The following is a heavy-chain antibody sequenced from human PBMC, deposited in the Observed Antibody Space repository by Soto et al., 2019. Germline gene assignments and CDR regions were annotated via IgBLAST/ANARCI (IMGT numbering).Heavy chain of an antibody. CDR3: ARDSSGLSY. CDR1: GGSISSYY. Sequence: SETLSLTCTVSGGSISSYYWSWIRQPPGKGLEWIGYIYYSGSTNYNPSLKSRVTISVDTSKNQFSLKLSSVTAADTAVYYCARDSSGLSYWGQGTMVTVSS. J-gene: IGHJ4*02. V-gene: IGHV4-59*01. D-gene: IGHD6-19*01. CDR2: IYYSGST.